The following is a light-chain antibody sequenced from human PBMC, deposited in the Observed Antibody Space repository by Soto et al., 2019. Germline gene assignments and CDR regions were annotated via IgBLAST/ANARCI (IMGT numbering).Light chain of an antibody. CDR3: QQYSNWPVT. J-gene: IGKJ4*01. V-gene: IGKV3-15*01. CDR1: QSVNSH. Sequence: IVMTQSPATLPVSPGERATLSCRTSQSVNSHLAWYQHKPGQAPRLLIYGASSRATGIPTRFSGSGSGTEFTLTIYSLQSEDFAIYFCQQYSNWPVTFGGGTKVEIK. CDR2: GAS.